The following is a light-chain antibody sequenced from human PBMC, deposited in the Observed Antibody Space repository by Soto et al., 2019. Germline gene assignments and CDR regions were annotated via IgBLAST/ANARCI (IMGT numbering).Light chain of an antibody. Sequence: ETVMTQSPATLSVSPGERATLSCRASQSVSSNLAWYQQKPGQAPRLLIYGASTRATGIPARFSGSGSGTEFTLTISSLQSEDFAVYYCQQYNNWLGTFGQGTKVEIK. CDR2: GAS. CDR1: QSVSSN. V-gene: IGKV3-15*01. CDR3: QQYNNWLGT. J-gene: IGKJ1*01.